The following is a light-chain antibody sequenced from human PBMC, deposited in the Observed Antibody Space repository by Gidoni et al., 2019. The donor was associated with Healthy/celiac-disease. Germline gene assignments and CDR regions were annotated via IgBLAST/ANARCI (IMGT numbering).Light chain of an antibody. CDR3: QQYYCTPS. J-gene: IGKJ4*01. V-gene: IGKV4-1*01. Sequence: DIAITPSPDSLAVSLGETATINCKSSQSGLSTSNTKTYVAWYQQKPGQPPKLLIYWASTRQSGGSDRCSGSGSGTDFTLTSSSLQAEDVAVYYCQQYYCTPSFGGGTKVEIK. CDR2: WAS. CDR1: QSGLSTSNTKTY.